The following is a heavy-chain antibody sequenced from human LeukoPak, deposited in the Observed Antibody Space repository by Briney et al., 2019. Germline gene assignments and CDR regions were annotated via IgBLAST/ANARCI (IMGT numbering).Heavy chain of an antibody. CDR2: IDSDGSST. D-gene: IGHD2-15*01. V-gene: IGHV3-74*01. CDR3: ARSGAPTPDY. CDR1: GFIFSSNW. Sequence: PGGSLRLSCAASGFIFSSNWMYWVRQAPGKGLVWVSRIDSDGSSTIYADSVKGRFTISRDNAKNTLNLQMNSLRAEDTALYYCARSGAPTPDYWGQGTLVIVSS. J-gene: IGHJ4*02.